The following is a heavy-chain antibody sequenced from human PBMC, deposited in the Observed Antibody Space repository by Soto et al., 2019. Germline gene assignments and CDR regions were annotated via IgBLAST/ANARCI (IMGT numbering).Heavy chain of an antibody. J-gene: IGHJ5*02. Sequence: GGSLRLSCAASGFTFSSYGMHWVRQAPGKGLAWVAVIWYDGSNKYYADSVKGRFTISRDNSKNTLYLQMNSLRAEDTAVYYCARGPYRNTYNWFDSWGQGTLVTVSS. D-gene: IGHD5-12*01. CDR3: ARGPYRNTYNWFDS. CDR1: GFTFSSYG. V-gene: IGHV3-33*01. CDR2: IWYDGSNK.